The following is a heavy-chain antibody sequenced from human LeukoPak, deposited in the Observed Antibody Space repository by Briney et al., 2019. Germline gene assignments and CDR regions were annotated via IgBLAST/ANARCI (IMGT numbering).Heavy chain of an antibody. D-gene: IGHD2-15*01. CDR3: ARLGFCTGGRCLADF. CDR1: GDSFSSYY. V-gene: IGHV4-59*08. Sequence: TSETLCLTCTVSGDSFSSYYWTWIRQPPGKGLEWIGYIYYNGHTNYNPSLTSRVTISVDTSKNQFSLKLNSVTAADTAVYYCARLGFCTGGRCLADFWGQGTLVTVSS. J-gene: IGHJ4*02. CDR2: IYYNGHT.